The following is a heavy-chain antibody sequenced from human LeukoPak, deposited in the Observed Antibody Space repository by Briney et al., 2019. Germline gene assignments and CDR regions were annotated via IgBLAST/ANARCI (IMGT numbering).Heavy chain of an antibody. CDR3: ARDFLRSVSGSYVDVFDF. Sequence: SSVKVSCRGSGYTFTRYGISWLRQAPADELEWMGWISTYDDGKRNAQKFHGRVTLTTNISINRAYMELTSLKSEDTAMYYCARDFLRSVSGSYVDVFDFWGQGTLVTVSS. D-gene: IGHD3-10*01. J-gene: IGHJ3*01. CDR1: GYTFTRYG. CDR2: ISTYDDGK. V-gene: IGHV1-18*01.